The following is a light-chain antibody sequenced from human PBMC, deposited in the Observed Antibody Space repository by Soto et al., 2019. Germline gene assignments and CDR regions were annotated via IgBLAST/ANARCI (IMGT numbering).Light chain of an antibody. J-gene: IGLJ3*02. CDR2: STN. Sequence: QTVVTQEPSLSVSPAGTVTLTCGVNSGSVSTDNYPSWYQQTPGQAPRTLIYSTNTRSSGVPDRFSGSKSGNTASLTISWLQAEDEADYYCSSYTSSSTLGVFGGGTKVTVL. V-gene: IGLV8-61*01. CDR3: SSYTSSSTLGV. CDR1: SGSVSTDNY.